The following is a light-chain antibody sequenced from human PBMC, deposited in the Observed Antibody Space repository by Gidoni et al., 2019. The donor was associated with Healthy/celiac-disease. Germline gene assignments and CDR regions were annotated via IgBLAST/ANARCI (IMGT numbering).Light chain of an antibody. CDR2: AAS. V-gene: IGKV1-16*02. J-gene: IGKJ4*01. Sequence: DIQMTQSPSSLSASVGDRVTISSRASQGNSNYFAVFQQNPGKAPTSLIYAASILQSGVPSKFSGSVSGTDFTLTISSLPPDVFASYYCQHYNSYPLTFGGGTKVEIK. CDR1: QGNSNY. CDR3: QHYNSYPLT.